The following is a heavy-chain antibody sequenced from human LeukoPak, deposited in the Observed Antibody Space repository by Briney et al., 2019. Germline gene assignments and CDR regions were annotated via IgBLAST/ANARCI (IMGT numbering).Heavy chain of an antibody. CDR2: INHSGST. CDR1: GGSFSGYY. J-gene: IGHJ5*02. V-gene: IGHV4-34*01. Sequence: PSETLSLTCAVYGGSFSGYYWSWIRQPPGKGLEWIGEINHSGSTNYNPSLKSRVTISVDTSKNQFSLKLSSVTAADTAVYYCARGAGLRFLEWLLPNWFDPWGQGTLVTVSS. CDR3: ARGAGLRFLEWLLPNWFDP. D-gene: IGHD3-3*01.